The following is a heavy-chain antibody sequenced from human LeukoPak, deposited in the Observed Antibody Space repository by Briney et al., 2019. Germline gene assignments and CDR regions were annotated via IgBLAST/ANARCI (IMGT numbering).Heavy chain of an antibody. D-gene: IGHD3-10*01. J-gene: IGHJ5*02. Sequence: PGGSLRLSCAASEFTFSDYYMSWIRQAPGKGLEWVSYISSSGSTLYYADSLRGRFTISRDNANNSLYLQMNSLRAEDTAVYYCAREPGGGFDLWGQGTLVTVSS. CDR1: EFTFSDYY. CDR3: AREPGGGFDL. CDR2: ISSSGSTL. V-gene: IGHV3-11*01.